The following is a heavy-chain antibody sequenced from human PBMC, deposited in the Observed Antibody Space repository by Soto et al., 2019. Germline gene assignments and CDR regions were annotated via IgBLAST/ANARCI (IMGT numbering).Heavy chain of an antibody. CDR1: GGSFSGYY. CDR2: INPSGST. Sequence: SETLSLTCAVYGGSFSGYYWSWIRQPPGKGLEWIGEINPSGSTNYNPSLKSRVTISVDTSKNQFSLKLSSVTAADTAVYYCARGFPYYDILTGSSFDYWGQGTLVSVSS. CDR3: ARGFPYYDILTGSSFDY. D-gene: IGHD3-9*01. J-gene: IGHJ4*02. V-gene: IGHV4-34*01.